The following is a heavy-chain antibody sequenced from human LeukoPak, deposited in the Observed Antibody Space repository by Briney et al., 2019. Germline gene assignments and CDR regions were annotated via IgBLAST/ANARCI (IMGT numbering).Heavy chain of an antibody. J-gene: IGHJ5*02. CDR1: GGSISSSSYY. Sequence: SETLSLTCTVSGGSISSSSYYWGWIRHPPGKGLEWIGSIYYSGSTYYNPSLKSRVTISVDTSKNQFSLKLSSVTAADTAVYYCARRKRSSSTNWFDPWGQGTLVTVSS. CDR3: ARRKRSSSTNWFDP. D-gene: IGHD6-13*01. V-gene: IGHV4-39*01. CDR2: IYYSGST.